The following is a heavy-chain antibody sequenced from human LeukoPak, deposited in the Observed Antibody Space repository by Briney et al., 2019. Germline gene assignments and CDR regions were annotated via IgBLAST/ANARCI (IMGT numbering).Heavy chain of an antibody. CDR2: ISGSGGST. V-gene: IGHV3-23*01. CDR3: AKVGEAARTHDYFDY. Sequence: GGSLRLSCTASGFTFSSYAMSWVRQAPGKGLEWGSAISGSGGSTYYADSVKGRFTISRDNSNNTLYLQMNSLRAEDTAVYYCAKVGEAARTHDYFDYWGQGTLVTVSS. CDR1: GFTFSSYA. J-gene: IGHJ4*02. D-gene: IGHD6-6*01.